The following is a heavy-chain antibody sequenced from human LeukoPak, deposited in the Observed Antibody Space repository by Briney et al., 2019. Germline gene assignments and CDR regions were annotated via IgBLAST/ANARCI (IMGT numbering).Heavy chain of an antibody. CDR2: IYSSGST. J-gene: IGHJ4*02. Sequence: SETLSLTCTVSGDSIIFYYWTWIRQPAGKGLQWIGRIYSSGSTNYNPSLKSRVTISLDKSKNQFSLRLTSVTAADTAVYYCAREWRYWGQGTLVTVSS. CDR3: AREWRY. CDR1: GDSIIFYY. V-gene: IGHV4-4*07. D-gene: IGHD3-3*01.